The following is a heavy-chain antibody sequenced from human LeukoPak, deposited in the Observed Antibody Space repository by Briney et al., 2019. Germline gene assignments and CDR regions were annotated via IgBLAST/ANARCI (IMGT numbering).Heavy chain of an antibody. V-gene: IGHV3-30*02. Sequence: PGGSLRLSCAASGFSSSSYGMHWVRQAPGKGLEWVAFIRFDGSDKYYADSVKGRFTISKDTSKNTLILQLNSLRPEDTAVYFCTKDSTYHYDSSAYYLFDYWGQGTLVTVSP. CDR1: GFSSSSYG. D-gene: IGHD3-22*01. CDR2: IRFDGSDK. CDR3: TKDSTYHYDSSAYYLFDY. J-gene: IGHJ4*02.